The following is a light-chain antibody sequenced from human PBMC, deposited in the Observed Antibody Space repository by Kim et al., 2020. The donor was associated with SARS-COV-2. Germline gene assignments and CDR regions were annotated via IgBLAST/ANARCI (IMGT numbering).Light chain of an antibody. V-gene: IGLV1-40*01. CDR2: GNS. CDR1: SSNIGAGYD. Sequence: SCTGSSSNIGAGYDVHWYQQLPGTAPKLLIYGNSNRPSGVPDRFSGSKSGTSASLAITGLQAEDEADYYCQSYDSSLSGYVFGTGTKVTVL. CDR3: QSYDSSLSGYV. J-gene: IGLJ1*01.